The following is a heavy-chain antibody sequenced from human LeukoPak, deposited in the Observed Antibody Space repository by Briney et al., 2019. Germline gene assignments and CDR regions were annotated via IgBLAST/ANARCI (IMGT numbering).Heavy chain of an antibody. J-gene: IGHJ4*02. V-gene: IGHV4-34*01. CDR1: GGSFSGYY. CDR3: ARPGCSSTSCYGNFDY. D-gene: IGHD2-2*01. CDR2: INHSGST. Sequence: PSETLSLTCAVYGGSFSGYYWSWIRQPPGTGLEWIGEINHSGSTNYNPSLKSRVTISVDTSKNQFSLKLSSVTAADTAVYYCARPGCSSTSCYGNFDYWGQGTLVTVSS.